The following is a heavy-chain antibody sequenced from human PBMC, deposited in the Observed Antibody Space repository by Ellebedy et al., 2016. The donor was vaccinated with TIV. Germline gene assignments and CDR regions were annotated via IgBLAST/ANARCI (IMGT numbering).Heavy chain of an antibody. J-gene: IGHJ5*02. V-gene: IGHV4-4*07. CDR1: GGAISSYY. D-gene: IGHD2-15*01. CDR2: IYTSGST. CDR3: ARTVVAANNWFDP. Sequence: MPSETLSLTCTVSGGAISSYYWGWIRQPAGRGLEWIGRIYTSGSTNYNPSLKSRVTMSVDTSKNQFSLKLSSVTAADTAVYYCARTVVAANNWFDPWGQGTLVTVSS.